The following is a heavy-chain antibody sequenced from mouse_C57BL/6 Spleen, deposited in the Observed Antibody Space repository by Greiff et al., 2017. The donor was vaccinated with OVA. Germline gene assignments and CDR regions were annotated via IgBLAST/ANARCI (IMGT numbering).Heavy chain of an antibody. V-gene: IGHV1-69*01. CDR1: GYTFTSYW. Sequence: QVQLQQPGAELVMPGASVKLSCKASGYTFTSYWMHWVKQRPGQGLEWIGEIDPSDSYTNYNQKFKGKSTLTVDKSSSTAYIQLSSLTSEDSAVYYCARSRSSYEGDYFDYWGQGTTLTVSS. CDR2: IDPSDSYT. D-gene: IGHD1-1*01. J-gene: IGHJ2*01. CDR3: ARSRSSYEGDYFDY.